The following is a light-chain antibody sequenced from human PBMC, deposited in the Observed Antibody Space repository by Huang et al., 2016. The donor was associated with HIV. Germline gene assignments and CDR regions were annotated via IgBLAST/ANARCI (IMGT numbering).Light chain of an antibody. V-gene: IGKV3-15*01. Sequence: ETVMTQSPVTLSVSPGDRASISCRSSQIVSSHLAWYQQKSGQAPRLLIYAASTRATGVPARFSGSGAGTEFTLTISTLQSEDSAVYYCQQYNDFRSTFGPGTRVEIK. CDR2: AAS. CDR1: QIVSSH. J-gene: IGKJ3*01. CDR3: QQYNDFRST.